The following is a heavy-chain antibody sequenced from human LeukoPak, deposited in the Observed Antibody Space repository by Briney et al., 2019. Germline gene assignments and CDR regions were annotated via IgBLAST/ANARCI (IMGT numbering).Heavy chain of an antibody. J-gene: IGHJ4*02. V-gene: IGHV3-11*04. D-gene: IGHD5-18*01. CDR3: ARDLGYSYGYCFDY. CDR2: ISSSGSTI. CDR1: GFTFSDHF. Sequence: PGGSLRLSCAASGFTFSDHFMSWIRQAPGKGLECVSYISSSGSTIYYADSVKGRFTISRDNAKNSLYLQMNSLRAEDTAVYYCARDLGYSYGYCFDYWGQGTLVTVSS.